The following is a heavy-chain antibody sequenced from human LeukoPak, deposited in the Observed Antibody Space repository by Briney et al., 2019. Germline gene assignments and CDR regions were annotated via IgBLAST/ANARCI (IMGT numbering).Heavy chain of an antibody. Sequence: ASVKVSCKASGGTFSSYAISWVRQAPGQGLEWMGWISAYNGNTNYAQKLQGRVTMTTDTSTSTAYMELRSLRSDDTAVYYCARWVYSSGWPYFDYWGQGTLVTVSS. V-gene: IGHV1-18*01. CDR1: GGTFSSYA. J-gene: IGHJ4*02. CDR2: ISAYNGNT. CDR3: ARWVYSSGWPYFDY. D-gene: IGHD6-19*01.